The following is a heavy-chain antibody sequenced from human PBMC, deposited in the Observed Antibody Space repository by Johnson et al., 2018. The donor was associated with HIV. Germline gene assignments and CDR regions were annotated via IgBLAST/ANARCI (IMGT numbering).Heavy chain of an antibody. Sequence: QLVESGGGVVQPGRSLRLSCAASGFTFSSYAMHWVRQAPGKGLEWVAVISYDGSNKYYADSVKGRFTISRDNSKNTLYLQMNSRRAEDTAVYYCARQTLRAFEIWGQGTMVTVSS. CDR3: ARQTLRAFEI. CDR2: ISYDGSNK. CDR1: GFTFSSYA. V-gene: IGHV3-30-3*01. J-gene: IGHJ3*02.